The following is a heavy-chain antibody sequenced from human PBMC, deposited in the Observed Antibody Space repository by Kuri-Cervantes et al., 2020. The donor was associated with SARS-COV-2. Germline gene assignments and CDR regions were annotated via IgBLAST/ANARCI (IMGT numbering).Heavy chain of an antibody. Sequence: GESLKISCEASGFTFSESYMSWIRQAPGKGLEWLSYIGGGGVTIDYADSVKGRFTISRDNAKNSLYLEMNSLRAEDTAVYYCARERIYSSNRNERAFDVWGQGTRVTVSS. CDR3: ARERIYSSNRNERAFDV. V-gene: IGHV3-11*04. CDR2: IGGGGVTI. J-gene: IGHJ3*01. D-gene: IGHD6-13*01. CDR1: GFTFSESY.